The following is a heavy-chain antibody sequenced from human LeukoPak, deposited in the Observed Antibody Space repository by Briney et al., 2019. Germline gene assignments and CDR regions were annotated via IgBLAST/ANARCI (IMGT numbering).Heavy chain of an antibody. D-gene: IGHD1-20*01. CDR1: GFTFSVSS. CDR3: ARDYNWGLDY. CDR2: ISTSSDNI. Sequence: GGSLRLSCAASGFTFSVSSMNWVRQAPGKGLEWVSYISTSSDNIHYTDSVKGRFTISRDNAKNSLYLQMNGLRDEDTAVYYCARDYNWGLDYWGQGTLVTVSS. J-gene: IGHJ4*02. V-gene: IGHV3-48*02.